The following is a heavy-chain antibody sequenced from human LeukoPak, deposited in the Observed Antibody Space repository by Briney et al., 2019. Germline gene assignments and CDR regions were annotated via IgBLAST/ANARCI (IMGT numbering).Heavy chain of an antibody. V-gene: IGHV3-9*02. CDR3: VKALTYYYDSSGYYPPQYYFDY. CDR1: GFISDDYA. Sequence: GGSLRLSCAASGFISDDYAMHWVRQAPGKGLEWVSGFTWNGDTIEYADSVKGRFTISRDNAKNSLYLQMNSLRPEDTALYYCVKALTYYYDSSGYYPPQYYFDYWGQGTLVAVSS. D-gene: IGHD3-22*01. J-gene: IGHJ4*02. CDR2: FTWNGDTI.